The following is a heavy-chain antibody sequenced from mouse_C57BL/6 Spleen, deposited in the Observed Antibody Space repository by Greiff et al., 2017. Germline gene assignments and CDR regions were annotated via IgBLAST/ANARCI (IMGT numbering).Heavy chain of an antibody. CDR1: GYTFTSYW. Sequence: QVQLKQPGAELVKPGASVKVSCKASGYTFTSYWMHWVKQRPGQGLEWIGRIHPSDSDTNYNQKFKGKATLTVDKSSSTAYMQRSSLTSEDSAVYYCAIAGTGAWFAYCGQETLFTVSA. CDR3: AIAGTGAWFAY. CDR2: IHPSDSDT. J-gene: IGHJ3*01. D-gene: IGHD4-1*01. V-gene: IGHV1-74*01.